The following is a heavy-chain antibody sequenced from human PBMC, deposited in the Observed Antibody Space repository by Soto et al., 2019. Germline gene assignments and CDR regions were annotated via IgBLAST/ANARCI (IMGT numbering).Heavy chain of an antibody. D-gene: IGHD2-2*01. CDR3: ARTMAAMPLVLDS. J-gene: IGHJ4*02. Sequence: QITLKESGPTLVKPTQTLTLTCTFSGFSLTTSGVGVEWIRQPPGKALEWLALVYWDDDKRYSPSLKSRLTVTKDTSVNQVVLTVTNMDPLDTAKYFCARTMAAMPLVLDSWGQGILFTVSS. CDR2: VYWDDDK. V-gene: IGHV2-5*02. CDR1: GFSLTTSGVG.